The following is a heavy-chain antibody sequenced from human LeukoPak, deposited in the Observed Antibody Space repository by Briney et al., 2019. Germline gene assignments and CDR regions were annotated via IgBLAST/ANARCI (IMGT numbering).Heavy chain of an antibody. CDR1: GFTFSIFP. V-gene: IGHV3-30*04. Sequence: GGSLRLSCEASGFTFSIFPMHWVRQAPGKGLEWVALISSGSEKYYADSVKGRFTISRDNSKNMLYLQMNSLRADDTAVYYCARDLELSAVYYFDSWGQGTLVIVPS. J-gene: IGHJ4*02. CDR2: ISSGSEK. CDR3: ARDLELSAVYYFDS. D-gene: IGHD3-3*01.